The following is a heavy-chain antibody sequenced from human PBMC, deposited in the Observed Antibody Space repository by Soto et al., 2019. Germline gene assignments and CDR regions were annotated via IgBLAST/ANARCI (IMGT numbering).Heavy chain of an antibody. CDR3: AMVPYSFGYRSWFDP. V-gene: IGHV3-23*01. CDR1: GFTFSSFA. D-gene: IGHD5-18*01. Sequence: PWGSLRLSCAASGFTFSSFAMSWVRQAPGKGLEWVSLVSGSGSNTYYADSVKGRFTISRDNSKNTLYLQMNSLRADDTAVYFCAMVPYSFGYRSWFDPWGQGTLVTVSS. J-gene: IGHJ5*02. CDR2: VSGSGSNT.